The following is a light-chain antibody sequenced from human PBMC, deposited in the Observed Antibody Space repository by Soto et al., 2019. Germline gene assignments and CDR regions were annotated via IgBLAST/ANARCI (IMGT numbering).Light chain of an antibody. CDR2: GAS. Sequence: EIVMTQSPATLSVSPGERATLSCRASQSVSSNLAWYQQKPGQAPRLLIYGASTRATGIPDRFSGSGSGTDFTLTISSLQPEDFAVYYCQQRSNWPRTFGPGTKVDIK. CDR3: QQRSNWPRT. V-gene: IGKV3D-15*01. J-gene: IGKJ1*01. CDR1: QSVSSN.